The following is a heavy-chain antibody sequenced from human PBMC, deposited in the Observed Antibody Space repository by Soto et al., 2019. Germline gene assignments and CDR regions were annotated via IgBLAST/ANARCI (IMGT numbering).Heavy chain of an antibody. CDR3: AKDPSELSFSNFDY. D-gene: IGHD3-16*02. Sequence: GGSLRLSCAASGFTFSSYAMSWFRQAPGKGLEWVSAISGSGGSTYYADSVKGRFTISRDNSKNTLYLQMNSLRAEDTAVYYCAKDPSELSFSNFDYWGQGTLVTVSS. J-gene: IGHJ4*02. CDR1: GFTFSSYA. V-gene: IGHV3-23*01. CDR2: ISGSGGST.